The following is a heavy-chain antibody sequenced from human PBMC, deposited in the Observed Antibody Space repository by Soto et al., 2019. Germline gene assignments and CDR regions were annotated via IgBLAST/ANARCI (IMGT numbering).Heavy chain of an antibody. J-gene: IGHJ6*02. V-gene: IGHV1-8*01. CDR1: GDGIDSCD. Sequence: GASVEVRWEARGDGIDSCDRRWVRQATGQGLEWMGWMNPNSGNTGYAQKFQGRVTMTRNTSISTAYMELSSLISEHKAVYYCAIEYGMDVWGQGTTVTVSS. CDR3: AIEYGMDV. CDR2: MNPNSGNT.